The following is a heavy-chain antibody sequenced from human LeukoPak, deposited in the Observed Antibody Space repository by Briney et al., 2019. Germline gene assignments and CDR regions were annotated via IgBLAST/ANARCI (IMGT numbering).Heavy chain of an antibody. J-gene: IGHJ4*02. D-gene: IGHD5-12*01. CDR3: ARGGGYSGYDSLTTGYYFDY. Sequence: ASVKVSCKASGYTFTSYDINRVRQATGQGLEWMGWMNPNSGNTGYAQKFQGRVTMTRNTSISTAYMELSSLRSEDTAVYYCARGGGYSGYDSLTTGYYFDYWGQGTLVTVSS. CDR1: GYTFTSYD. CDR2: MNPNSGNT. V-gene: IGHV1-8*01.